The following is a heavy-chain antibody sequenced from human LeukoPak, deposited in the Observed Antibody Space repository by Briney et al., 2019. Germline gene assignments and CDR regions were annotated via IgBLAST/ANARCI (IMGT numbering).Heavy chain of an antibody. CDR2: ISGSGRPI. D-gene: IGHD6-6*01. V-gene: IGHV3-48*01. CDR1: GFTFSSYS. J-gene: IGHJ4*02. CDR3: VKGVRLAARGYFDY. Sequence: GGSLRLSCAASGFTFSSYSMNWVRQAPGRGLEWVSYISGSGRPIYYADSVKGRFTISRDNSKNTLYLQMNSLRAEDTAVYYCVKGVRLAARGYFDYWGQGTLVTVSS.